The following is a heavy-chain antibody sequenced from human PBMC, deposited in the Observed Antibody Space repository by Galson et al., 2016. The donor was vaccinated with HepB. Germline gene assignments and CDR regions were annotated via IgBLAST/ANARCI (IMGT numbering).Heavy chain of an antibody. D-gene: IGHD5-24*01. J-gene: IGHJ2*01. CDR2: ISYDGSNK. CDR3: AKDSWDTWLHWYFDL. Sequence: SLRLSCAASGFTFSNYGMHWVRQAPGKGLEWVAVISYDGSNKYYADSVKGRFTISRDNSNKTLYLQMNSLTTEDTAVYYCAKDSWDTWLHWYFDLWGRGTLVTVSS. V-gene: IGHV3-30*18. CDR1: GFTFSNYG.